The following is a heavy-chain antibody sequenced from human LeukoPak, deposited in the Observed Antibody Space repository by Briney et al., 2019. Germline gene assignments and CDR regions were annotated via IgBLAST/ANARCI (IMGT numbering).Heavy chain of an antibody. D-gene: IGHD6-6*01. J-gene: IGHJ4*02. V-gene: IGHV3-53*01. Sequence: GGSLRLSCAASGFTVSSNYMSWVRQAPGKGLEWVSVIYSGGSTYYADSVKGRFTISRDNSKTTLYLQMNSLRAEDTAVYYCARVQGRPSMGHDDYWGQGTLDTVSS. CDR3: ARVQGRPSMGHDDY. CDR2: IYSGGST. CDR1: GFTVSSNY.